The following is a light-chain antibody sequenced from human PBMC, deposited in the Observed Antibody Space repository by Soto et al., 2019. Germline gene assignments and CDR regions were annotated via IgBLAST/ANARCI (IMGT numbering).Light chain of an antibody. V-gene: IGKV3-20*01. J-gene: IGKJ4*01. CDR1: QSVSSSY. CDR2: GAS. CDR3: HQYGSSALT. Sequence: EIVLTQSPGTLSLSPGERATLSCRASQSVSSSYLAWYQQKPGQAPRLLIYGASSRATGIPDRFSGSGSGTDFTLTISRLEPEDFAVYYCHQYGSSALTFGGGTKVDI.